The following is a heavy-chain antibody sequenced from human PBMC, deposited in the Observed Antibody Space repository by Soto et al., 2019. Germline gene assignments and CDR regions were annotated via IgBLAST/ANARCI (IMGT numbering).Heavy chain of an antibody. J-gene: IGHJ4*02. CDR3: AHAGDYDLLTFDH. V-gene: IGHV2-5*02. CDR2: IYWDDDK. Sequence: QITLKESGPTLVRPAQTLTLTCDFSGFSRSTYHMGVAWIRQPPGKALEWLALIYWDDDKRYSPSLKDRLAISKDTSSNQVVLTITNIAPGDSATYFCAHAGDYDLLTFDHWGPGTLVTVSS. CDR1: GFSRSTYHMG. D-gene: IGHD4-17*01.